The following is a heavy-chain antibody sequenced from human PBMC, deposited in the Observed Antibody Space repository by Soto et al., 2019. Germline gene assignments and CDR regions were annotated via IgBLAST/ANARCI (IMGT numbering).Heavy chain of an antibody. J-gene: IGHJ4*02. Sequence: GGSLRLSCAASGFTFSSYAMSWVRQAPGKGLEWVSAISGSGGSTYYADSVKGRFTISRDNSKNTLYLQMNSLRAEDTAVYYCAKIPLGYGDKYYFDYWGQGTLVTVSS. V-gene: IGHV3-23*01. CDR2: ISGSGGST. D-gene: IGHD4-17*01. CDR3: AKIPLGYGDKYYFDY. CDR1: GFTFSSYA.